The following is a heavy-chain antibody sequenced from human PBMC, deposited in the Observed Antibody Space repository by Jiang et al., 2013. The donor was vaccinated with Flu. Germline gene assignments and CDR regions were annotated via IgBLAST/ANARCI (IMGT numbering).Heavy chain of an antibody. V-gene: IGHV4-34*01. CDR1: GGSFSGYY. CDR2: INHSGST. CDR3: AREGITIFGVAAEYFDL. D-gene: IGHD3-3*01. Sequence: LLKPSETLSLTCAVYGGSFSGYYWSWIRQPPGKGLEWIGEINHSGSTNYNPSLKSRVTISVDTSKNQFSLKLSSVTAADTAVYYCAREGITIFGVAAEYFDLWGRGTLGHCLL. J-gene: IGHJ2*01.